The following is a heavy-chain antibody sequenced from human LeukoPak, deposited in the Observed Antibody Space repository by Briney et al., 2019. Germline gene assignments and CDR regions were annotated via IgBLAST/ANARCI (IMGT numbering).Heavy chain of an antibody. Sequence: GGSLRLSCAAPGFTFSSYAMSWVRQAPGKRLEWVSGISGSGTSTDYADSVKGRFTISRDNSKNTLYLQMNSLRAEDTAVYYCTKGYRVFDYWGQGTLVTLSS. CDR2: ISGSGTST. CDR1: GFTFSSYA. CDR3: TKGYRVFDY. J-gene: IGHJ4*02. D-gene: IGHD1-1*01. V-gene: IGHV3-23*01.